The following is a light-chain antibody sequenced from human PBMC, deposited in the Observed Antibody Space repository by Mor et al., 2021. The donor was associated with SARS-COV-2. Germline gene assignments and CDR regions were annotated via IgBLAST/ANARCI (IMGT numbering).Light chain of an antibody. Sequence: VPDRFTGSGAETDFTLTISRVEAEDVGIYYCTQATQFPHTFGQGTKVEIK. CDR3: TQATQFPHT. V-gene: IGKV2-24*01. J-gene: IGKJ1*01.